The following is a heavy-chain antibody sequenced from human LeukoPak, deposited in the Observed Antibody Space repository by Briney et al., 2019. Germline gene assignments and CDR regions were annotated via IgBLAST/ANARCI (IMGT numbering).Heavy chain of an antibody. CDR2: IGTAGDT. CDR1: GFTFSSYD. V-gene: IGHV3-13*01. D-gene: IGHD1/OR15-1a*01. CDR3: ARGGITFPPNYYYYYGMDV. Sequence: GGSLRLSCAASGFTFSSYDMHWVRQATGKGLEWVSAIGTAGDTYYPGSVKGRFTISRENAENSLYLQMNSLRAGDTAVYYCARGGITFPPNYYYYYGMDVWGQGTAVTVSS. J-gene: IGHJ6*02.